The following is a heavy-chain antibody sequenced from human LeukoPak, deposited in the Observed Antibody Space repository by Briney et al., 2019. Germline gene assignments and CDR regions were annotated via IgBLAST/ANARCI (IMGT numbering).Heavy chain of an antibody. V-gene: IGHV1-69*06. CDR3: ARDSWYRERGWFDP. D-gene: IGHD6-13*01. J-gene: IGHJ5*02. Sequence: SVKVSCKASGGTFSSYAISWVRQAPGQGLEWMGGIIPIFGTANYAQKFQGRVTITADKFTSTAYMELSSLRSEDTAVYYCARDSWYRERGWFDPWGQGTLVTVSS. CDR1: GGTFSSYA. CDR2: IIPIFGTA.